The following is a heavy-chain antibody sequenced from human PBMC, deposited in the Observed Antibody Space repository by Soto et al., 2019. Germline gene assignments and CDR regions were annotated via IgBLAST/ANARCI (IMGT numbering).Heavy chain of an antibody. Sequence: EVQLLESGGDLVQPGGSLRLSCAASGFIFSNYAMTWVRQAPGKGPEWVSTFTSSGSTYYRDTVKGRFTISRDNSKNTLYLQMNSLRAEDTAVYYCARTDKYNSQSSGWANRFDYWGQGTLVTVSS. CDR3: ARTDKYNSQSSGWANRFDY. D-gene: IGHD6-19*01. CDR1: GFIFSNYA. V-gene: IGHV3-23*01. CDR2: FTSSGST. J-gene: IGHJ4*02.